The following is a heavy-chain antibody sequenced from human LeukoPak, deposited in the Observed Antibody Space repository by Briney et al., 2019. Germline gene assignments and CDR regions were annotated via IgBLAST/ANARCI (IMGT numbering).Heavy chain of an antibody. CDR1: GGSISSSSYY. CDR3: ARSGYNWNDINWFDP. V-gene: IGHV4-39*07. J-gene: IGHJ5*02. Sequence: SETLSLTCTVSGGSISSSSYYWGWIRQPPGKGLECIGSIYYSGSTYYNPSLKSRVTISVDTSKNQFSLKLSSVTAADTAVYYCARSGYNWNDINWFDPWGQGTLVTVSS. D-gene: IGHD1-20*01. CDR2: IYYSGST.